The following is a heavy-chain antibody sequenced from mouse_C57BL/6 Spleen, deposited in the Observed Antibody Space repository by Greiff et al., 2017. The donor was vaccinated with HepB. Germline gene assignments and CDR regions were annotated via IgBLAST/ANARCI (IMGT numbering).Heavy chain of an antibody. J-gene: IGHJ4*01. CDR2: INPNNGGT. CDR1: GYTFTDYN. Sequence: EVQLQQSGPELVKPGASVKIPCKASGYTFTDYNMDWVKQSHGKSLEWIGDINPNNGGTIYNQKFKGKATLTVDKSSSTAYMELRSLTSEDTAVYYCARLDHYGSSFYAKDYWGQGTSVTVTS. D-gene: IGHD1-1*01. V-gene: IGHV1-18*01. CDR3: ARLDHYGSSFYAKDY.